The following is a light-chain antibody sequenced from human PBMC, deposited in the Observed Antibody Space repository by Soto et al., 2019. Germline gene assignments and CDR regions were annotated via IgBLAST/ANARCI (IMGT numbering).Light chain of an antibody. V-gene: IGLV1-51*01. Sequence: QSVLTQPPSVSAAPGQKVTSCCSGSSSNNGNNYVSWYQQLPATAPKLLVYDNNKRPSGIPDRFSGSKSGTSATLGITGLQTGDEADYYCGTWDSSLSARVVFGGGTKLTVL. J-gene: IGLJ2*01. CDR2: DNN. CDR1: SSNNGNNY. CDR3: GTWDSSLSARVV.